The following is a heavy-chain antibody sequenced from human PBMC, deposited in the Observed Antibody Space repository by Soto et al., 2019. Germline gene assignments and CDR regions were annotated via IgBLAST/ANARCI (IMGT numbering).Heavy chain of an antibody. D-gene: IGHD2-8*01. J-gene: IGHJ4*02. V-gene: IGHV4-30-2*01. Sequence: PSETLSLTCAVSGGSISSGGYSWSWIRQPPGKGLEWIGYIYHSGSTYYNPSLKSRVTISVDRSKNQFSLKLSSVTAADTAVYYCARVINIMVFDYWGQGTLVTVSS. CDR3: ARVINIMVFDY. CDR2: IYHSGST. CDR1: GGSISSGGYS.